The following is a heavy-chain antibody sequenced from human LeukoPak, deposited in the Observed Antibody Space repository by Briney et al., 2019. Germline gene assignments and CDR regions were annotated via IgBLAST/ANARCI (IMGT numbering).Heavy chain of an antibody. V-gene: IGHV4-39*02. D-gene: IGHD6-13*01. J-gene: IGHJ6*03. CDR3: AREIKAGYYYYYYMDV. CDR1: GCSISSSSYY. CDR2: IYYSGST. Sequence: SETLSLTCTVSGCSISSSSYYWGWIRQPPGKGLEWIGRIYYSGSTYYNPSLKSRVTISVDTSKNQFSLKLSSVTAADTAVYYCAREIKAGYYYYYYMDVWGKGTTVTVSS.